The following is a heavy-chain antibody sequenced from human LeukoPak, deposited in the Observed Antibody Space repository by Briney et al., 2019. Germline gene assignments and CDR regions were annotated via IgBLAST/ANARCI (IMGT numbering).Heavy chain of an antibody. CDR1: GGTFSSYA. CDR2: IIPIFGTA. CDR3: ARGDTRHESGYYGMDV. J-gene: IGHJ6*02. V-gene: IGHV1-69*13. Sequence: ASVNVSCKASGGTFSSYAISWVRQAPGQGLEWMGGIIPIFGTANYAQKFQGRVTITADESTSTAYMELSSLRSEDTAVYYCARGDTRHESGYYGMDVWGQGTTVTVSS. D-gene: IGHD5-18*01.